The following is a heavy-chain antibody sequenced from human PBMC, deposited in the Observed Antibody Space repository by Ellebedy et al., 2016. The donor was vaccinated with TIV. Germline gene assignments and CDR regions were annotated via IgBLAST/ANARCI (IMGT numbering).Heavy chain of an antibody. Sequence: ASVKVSCKGSGNSFTSYWIGWVRQMPGKGLEWMGIIYPGDSDTRYSPSFQGQVTISADKSISTAYLQWSSLKASDTAMYYCARLPYSSEFGYFDYWGQGTLVTVSS. D-gene: IGHD3-22*01. CDR2: IYPGDSDT. CDR3: ARLPYSSEFGYFDY. J-gene: IGHJ4*02. CDR1: GNSFTSYW. V-gene: IGHV5-51*01.